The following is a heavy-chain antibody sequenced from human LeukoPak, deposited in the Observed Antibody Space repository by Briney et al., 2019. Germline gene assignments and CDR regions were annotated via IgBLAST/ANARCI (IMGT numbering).Heavy chain of an antibody. Sequence: GGSLRLSCTASGFTFKNYRMTWVRQAPGKGLELVASMKDDGNEIQYVDSVKGRFTISRDNAKNSLYLQMNNLRAEDTAVYYCARNRATNDYWGQGTLVTVSS. J-gene: IGHJ4*02. CDR2: MKDDGNEI. D-gene: IGHD1-26*01. V-gene: IGHV3-7*01. CDR1: GFTFKNYR. CDR3: ARNRATNDY.